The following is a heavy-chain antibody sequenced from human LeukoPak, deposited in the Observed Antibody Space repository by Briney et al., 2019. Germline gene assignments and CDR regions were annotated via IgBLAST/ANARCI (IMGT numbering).Heavy chain of an antibody. J-gene: IGHJ5*01. CDR3: ARTAIAAAASYNWFDS. Sequence: PGGSLRLSCAASGFTLSNYWIHWVRQAPGKGLVWVSRINTDGSSTNYADSVRGRFTVSRDNAKNTLYLQMNSLRVEDTAVYYCARTAIAAAASYNWFDSWGQGTLVTVSS. CDR1: GFTLSNYW. D-gene: IGHD6-13*01. V-gene: IGHV3-74*01. CDR2: INTDGSST.